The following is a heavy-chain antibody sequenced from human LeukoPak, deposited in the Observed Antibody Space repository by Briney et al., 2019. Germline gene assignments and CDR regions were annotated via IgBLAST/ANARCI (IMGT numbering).Heavy chain of an antibody. D-gene: IGHD1-14*01. CDR1: GYSFTSYW. Sequence: GESLKISCKGSGYSFTSYWIGWVRQMPGKGLEWMGIIYPGDSDTRYSPSFQGQVTISADKSISTAYLQWSSLKASDTAMYYCARQITGGSRGGDAFDIWGQGTMVTVSS. J-gene: IGHJ3*02. V-gene: IGHV5-51*01. CDR2: IYPGDSDT. CDR3: ARQITGGSRGGDAFDI.